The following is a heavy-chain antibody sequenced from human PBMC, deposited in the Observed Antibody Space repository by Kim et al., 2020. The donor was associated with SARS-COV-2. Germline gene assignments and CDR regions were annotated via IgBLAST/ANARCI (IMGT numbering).Heavy chain of an antibody. J-gene: IGHJ6*02. Sequence: YAYTVQGRFTISRDNSKNTLYLQMNRLSAEDTAVYYCARTLVLSGYYGMDVWGQGTTVTVSS. CDR3: ARTLVLSGYYGMDV. V-gene: IGHV3-33*01. D-gene: IGHD3-10*01.